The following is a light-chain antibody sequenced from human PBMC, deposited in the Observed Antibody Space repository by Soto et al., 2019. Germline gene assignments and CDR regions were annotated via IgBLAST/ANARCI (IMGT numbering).Light chain of an antibody. CDR3: SSYTSGSTVV. J-gene: IGLJ2*01. CDR2: EVS. CDR1: SSDVGGYNF. Sequence: QSVLTQPASVSGSPGQSITISCTGTSSDVGGYNFVSWYQQHPGKAPKLMIYEVSNRPSGVSNRFSGSKSGNTASLTISGLRAEDEADYYCSSYTSGSTVVFGGATKLTVL. V-gene: IGLV2-14*01.